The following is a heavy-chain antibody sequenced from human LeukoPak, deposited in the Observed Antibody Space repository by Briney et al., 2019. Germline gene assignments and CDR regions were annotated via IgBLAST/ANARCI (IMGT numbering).Heavy chain of an antibody. CDR3: ARQSYGGGQFGAN. J-gene: IGHJ4*02. Sequence: PSETLLKISTVSGGSIISYYWSWIRQPPGKGLEWIGCIYYSGSTDYNPSLKSRVTISVDTSKNQFSLKLSSVTAADTAVYYCARQSYGGGQFGANWGQGTLVTVSS. V-gene: IGHV4-59*08. CDR2: IYYSGST. CDR1: GGSIISYY. D-gene: IGHD4-23*01.